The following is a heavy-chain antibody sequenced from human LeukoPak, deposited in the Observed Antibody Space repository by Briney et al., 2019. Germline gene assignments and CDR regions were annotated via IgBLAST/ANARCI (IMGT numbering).Heavy chain of an antibody. J-gene: IGHJ4*02. D-gene: IGHD3-3*01. V-gene: IGHV3-23*01. Sequence: PGGSLRLSCAAPGFTFSSYAMSWVRQAPGKGLEWVSAISGSGGSTYYADSVKGRFTISRDNSKNTLYLQMNSLRAEDTAVYYCAKVVDFWSGPSWNWGQGTLVTVSS. CDR3: AKVVDFWSGPSWN. CDR2: ISGSGGST. CDR1: GFTFSSYA.